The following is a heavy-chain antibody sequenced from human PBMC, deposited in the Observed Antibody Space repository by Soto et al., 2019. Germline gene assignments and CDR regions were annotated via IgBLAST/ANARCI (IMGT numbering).Heavy chain of an antibody. D-gene: IGHD5-18*01. CDR2: ISAYNGNT. Sequence: ASVKVSCKASGYTFTIYGISCVRQAPGQGLEWMGWISAYNGNTNYAQKLQGRVTMTTDTSTSTAYMELRSLRSDDTAVYYCARGLAAMVRYYYYYGMDVWGQGTTVTVSS. V-gene: IGHV1-18*01. CDR1: GYTFTIYG. CDR3: ARGLAAMVRYYYYYGMDV. J-gene: IGHJ6*02.